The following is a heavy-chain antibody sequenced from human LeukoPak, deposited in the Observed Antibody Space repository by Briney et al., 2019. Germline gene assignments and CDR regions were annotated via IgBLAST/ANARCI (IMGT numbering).Heavy chain of an antibody. CDR1: GGSISSGGYY. CDR2: IYYSGST. Sequence: SQTLSLTCTVSGGSISSGGYYWSWIRQYPGKGLEWIRYIYYSGSTYYNPSLKSRVIISIDTSKNQFSLKLSSVTAADTAVYYCARAAADQNNWFDPWGQGTPVTVS. D-gene: IGHD6-13*01. CDR3: ARAAADQNNWFDP. V-gene: IGHV4-31*03. J-gene: IGHJ5*02.